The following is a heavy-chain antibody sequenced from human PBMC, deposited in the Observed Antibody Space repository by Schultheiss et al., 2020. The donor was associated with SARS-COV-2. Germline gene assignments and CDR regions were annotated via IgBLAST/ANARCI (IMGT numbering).Heavy chain of an antibody. CDR1: GSSISGYF. CDR2: IYYTGIT. D-gene: IGHD3-10*01. J-gene: IGHJ4*02. V-gene: IGHV4-59*01. CDR3: ARAARVEQLFSVRGGHLDY. Sequence: SETLSLTCTVSGSSISGYFWTWIRQPPRKGLEQVGNIYYTGITKYSPSLKSRITISVDTSKKQFSLRLGSVTAADTAVYYCARAARVEQLFSVRGGHLDYWGRGTQVTVSS.